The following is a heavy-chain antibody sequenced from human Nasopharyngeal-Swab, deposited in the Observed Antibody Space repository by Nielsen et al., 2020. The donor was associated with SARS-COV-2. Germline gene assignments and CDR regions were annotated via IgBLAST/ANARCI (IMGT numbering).Heavy chain of an antibody. J-gene: IGHJ4*02. CDR1: GYTFTSYA. V-gene: IGHV1-3*01. CDR2: INAGNGNT. CDR3: ARVGTYYYDSSGYYPDY. D-gene: IGHD3-22*01. Sequence: ASVKVSCKASGYTFTSYAMHWVRQAPGQRLEWMGWINAGNGNTKYSQKFQGRVTMTTDTSTSTAYMELRSLRSDDTAVYYCARVGTYYYDSSGYYPDYWGQGTLVTVSS.